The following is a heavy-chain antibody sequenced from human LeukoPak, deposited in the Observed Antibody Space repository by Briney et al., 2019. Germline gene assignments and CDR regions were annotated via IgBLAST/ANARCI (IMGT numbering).Heavy chain of an antibody. CDR2: INPSGGST. V-gene: IGHV1-46*03. J-gene: IGHJ4*02. CDR3: TRQIGNRRFGDLTGRYFDY. CDR1: GYTFTSYY. Sequence: ASVKVSCKASGYTFTSYYMYWVRQAPGQGLEWMGIINPSGGSTSHAQEFQGRVTITRDMSTSHVYMELSSLRSEDTAVYYCTRQIGNRRFGDLTGRYFDYWGQGTLVTVSS. D-gene: IGHD3-10*01.